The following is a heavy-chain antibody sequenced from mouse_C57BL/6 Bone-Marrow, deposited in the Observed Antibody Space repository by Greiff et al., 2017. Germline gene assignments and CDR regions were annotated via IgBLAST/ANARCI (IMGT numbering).Heavy chain of an antibody. CDR2: ISNGGGST. Sequence: EVKLLESGGGLVQPGGSLTLSCAASGFTFSDYYMYWVRQTPEQRLEWVAYISNGGGSTYYPDTVKGRYIISRDNAKNTRYLQMSRLKSEDTAMYYCARRRRYFDVWGTGTTVTVSS. CDR1: GFTFSDYY. J-gene: IGHJ1*03. V-gene: IGHV5-12*01. CDR3: ARRRRYFDV.